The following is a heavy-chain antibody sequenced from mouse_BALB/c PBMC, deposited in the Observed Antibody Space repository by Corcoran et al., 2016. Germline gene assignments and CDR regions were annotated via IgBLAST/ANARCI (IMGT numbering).Heavy chain of an antibody. D-gene: IGHD1-1*01. J-gene: IGHJ2*01. Sequence: QIQLQQSGPELVKPGASVKISCKASGYIFTVYYINWVKQKSGQGLEWIGWIYPGTGNTRYNEKFKGKATLTVDTSSSTAYMQLSSLTSEDTAVYFCARYITVVDYFDYWGQGTTLTVSS. CDR2: IYPGTGNT. V-gene: IGHV1-84*02. CDR1: GYIFTVYY. CDR3: ARYITVVDYFDY.